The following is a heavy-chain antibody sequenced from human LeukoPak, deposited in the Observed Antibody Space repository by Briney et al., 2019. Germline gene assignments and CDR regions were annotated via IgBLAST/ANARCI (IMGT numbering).Heavy chain of an antibody. Sequence: RPGGSLRLSCAASGFTFSSYAMSWVRQAPGKGLEWVSAISGSGAGTYYADSVKGRLTISRDNSKNTLYLQMDSLRAEDTAVYHCAKGDKSGWYTYFDYWGQGTLVTVSS. D-gene: IGHD6-19*01. CDR1: GFTFSSYA. J-gene: IGHJ4*02. CDR2: ISGSGAGT. V-gene: IGHV3-23*01. CDR3: AKGDKSGWYTYFDY.